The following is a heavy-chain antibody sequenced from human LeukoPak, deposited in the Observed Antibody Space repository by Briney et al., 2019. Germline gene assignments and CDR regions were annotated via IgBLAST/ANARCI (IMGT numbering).Heavy chain of an antibody. CDR2: IKQDGSDK. D-gene: IGHD1-26*01. CDR3: AKDRTVGASYWYFDL. J-gene: IGHJ2*01. Sequence: GGSLRLSCAASGFTFSTSWMTWVRQAPGKGLEWVANIKQDGSDKYYMDSVKGRFTISRDNAKNSLFLHMNTLRAEDTAIYYCAKDRTVGASYWYFDLWGRGTLVTVSS. CDR1: GFTFSTSW. V-gene: IGHV3-7*03.